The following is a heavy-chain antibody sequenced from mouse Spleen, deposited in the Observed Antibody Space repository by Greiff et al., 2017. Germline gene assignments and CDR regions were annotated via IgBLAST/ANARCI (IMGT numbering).Heavy chain of an antibody. CDR1: GFTFSNYW. D-gene: IGHD2-14*01. Sequence: EVHLVESGGGLVQPGGSMKLSCDASGFTFSNYWMNWVRQSPEKGLEWVAQIRLKSDNYATHYAESVKGRFTISRDDSKSSVYLQMNNLRAEDTGIYYCTALFRYDDWYFDVWGAGTTVTVSS. J-gene: IGHJ1*01. CDR3: TALFRYDDWYFDV. CDR2: IRLKSDNYAT. V-gene: IGHV6-3*01.